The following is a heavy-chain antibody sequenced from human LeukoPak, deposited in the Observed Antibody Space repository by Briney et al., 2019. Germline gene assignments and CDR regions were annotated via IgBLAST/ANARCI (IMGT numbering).Heavy chain of an antibody. CDR2: IYYSGST. Sequence: SETLSLTCTVSGGSISSSSYYWGWIRQPPGKGLEWIGSIYYSGSTCYNPSLKSRVTISVDTSKNQFSLKLSSVTAADTAVYYCARGTNRFDPWGQGTLVTVSS. CDR1: GGSISSSSYY. D-gene: IGHD2/OR15-2a*01. J-gene: IGHJ5*02. V-gene: IGHV4-39*07. CDR3: ARGTNRFDP.